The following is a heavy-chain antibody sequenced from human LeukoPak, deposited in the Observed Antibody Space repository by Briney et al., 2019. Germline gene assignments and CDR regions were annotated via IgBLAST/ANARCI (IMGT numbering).Heavy chain of an antibody. CDR2: IYYSGST. Sequence: SETLSLTCTVSGGSISSSSYYWGWVRQPPGKGLEWIGSIYYSGSTYYNPSLKSRVTISVATSKNQFSLKLSSVTAADTAVYYCARARQGDGDYGFAFDPWGQGTLVTVSS. D-gene: IGHD4-17*01. CDR1: GGSISSSSYY. J-gene: IGHJ5*02. V-gene: IGHV4-39*07. CDR3: ARARQGDGDYGFAFDP.